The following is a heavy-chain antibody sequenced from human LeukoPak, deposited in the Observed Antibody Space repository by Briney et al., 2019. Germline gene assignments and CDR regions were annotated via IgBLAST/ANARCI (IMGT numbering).Heavy chain of an antibody. CDR1: GFTFSSHW. Sequence: GGSLRVSCAASGFTFSSHWMHWVRQIPGKGLVWVSRTNRDGTTTYYAESVKGRFTISRDNSKNSLYLQMNSLRTEDTALYYCAKEEDTDAFDIWGQGTMVTVSS. CDR3: AKEEDTDAFDI. V-gene: IGHV3-74*01. CDR2: TNRDGTTT. J-gene: IGHJ3*02.